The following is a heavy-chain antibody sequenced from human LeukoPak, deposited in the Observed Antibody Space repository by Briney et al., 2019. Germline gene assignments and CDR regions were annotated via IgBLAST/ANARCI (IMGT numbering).Heavy chain of an antibody. CDR2: ISWDGDST. CDR1: GFTFDDYA. D-gene: IGHD3-22*01. CDR3: AKGQTSSGYYRFDY. J-gene: IGHJ4*02. V-gene: IGHV3-43D*03. Sequence: GGSLRLSCAASGFTFDDYAMHWVRQAPGKGLECVSLISWDGDSTYYADSVKGRFTISRDNAKNSLYLQMNCLRAEDTALYYCAKGQTSSGYYRFDYWGQGTLVTVSS.